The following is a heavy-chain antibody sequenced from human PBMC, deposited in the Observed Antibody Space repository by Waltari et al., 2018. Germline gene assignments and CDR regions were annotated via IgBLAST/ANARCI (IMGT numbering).Heavy chain of an antibody. CDR1: GFTFRNFP. CDR2: ISSDGTNE. CDR3: AREVGSSWPLDY. V-gene: IGHV3-30*01. Sequence: QVQLMESGGGVVHPGRSLRLSCGAPGFTFRNFPIHWVRQAPGKGLEWVAVISSDGTNEHYADSVKGRLTISRDNSKNTLYLEMNSLRGDDTAVYFCAREVGSSWPLDYWGQGTLVTVSS. D-gene: IGHD6-13*01. J-gene: IGHJ4*02.